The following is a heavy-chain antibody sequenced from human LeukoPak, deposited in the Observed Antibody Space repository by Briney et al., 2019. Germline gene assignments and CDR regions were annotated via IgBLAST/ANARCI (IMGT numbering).Heavy chain of an antibody. CDR3: AKEVGGLDY. V-gene: IGHV3-23*01. D-gene: IGHD1-26*01. Sequence: ETLSLTCSVSGGSISNYYWTWIRQPPGKGLEWVSVISGSGDSTYYADSVKGRFTISRDNSKNTLYLQMNSLRAGDTAVYYCAKEVGGLDYWGQGTLVTVSS. J-gene: IGHJ4*02. CDR2: ISGSGDST. CDR1: GGSISNYY.